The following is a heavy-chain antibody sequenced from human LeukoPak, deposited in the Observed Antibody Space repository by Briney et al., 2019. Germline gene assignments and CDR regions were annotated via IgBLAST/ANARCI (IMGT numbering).Heavy chain of an antibody. J-gene: IGHJ4*02. D-gene: IGHD5-18*01. CDR1: GGSISSSSYY. CDR3: ASLWNSYGYPDDY. V-gene: IGHV4-39*01. CDR2: IYYSGST. Sequence: SEPLSLTCTVSGGSISSSSYYWGWIRQPPGKGLEWIGSIYYSGSTYYNPSLKSRVTISVDTSKNQFSLKLSSVTAADTAVYYCASLWNSYGYPDDYWGQGTLVTVSS.